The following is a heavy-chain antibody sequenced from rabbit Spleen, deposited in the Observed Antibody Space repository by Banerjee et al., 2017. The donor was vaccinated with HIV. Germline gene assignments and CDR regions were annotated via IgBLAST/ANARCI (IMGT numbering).Heavy chain of an antibody. J-gene: IGHJ4*01. V-gene: IGHV1S40*01. CDR3: ARDLPGVIGWNFNL. Sequence: QQLVESGGGLVKPGASLTLTCKASGVSFSSGYDMCWVRQAPGKGLEWIACIYTWSGRPVYANWAKGRFTMSKTSSTTVTLQMTSLTVADTATYFCARDLPGVIGWNFNLWGPGTLVTVS. CDR1: GVSFSSGYD. D-gene: IGHD1-1*01. CDR2: IYTWSGRP.